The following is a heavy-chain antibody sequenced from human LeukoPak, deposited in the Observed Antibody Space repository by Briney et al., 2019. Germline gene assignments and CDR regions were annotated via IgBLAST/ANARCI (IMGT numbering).Heavy chain of an antibody. CDR3: ARDLGQYYDTSDNWFDP. D-gene: IGHD3-22*01. CDR1: GFTFDDYW. V-gene: IGHV3-7*01. J-gene: IGHJ5*02. CDR2: INQDGSEK. Sequence: PGGSLRLSCGASGFTFDDYWMSWVRQAPGQGLEWVANINQDGSEKYYLDSARGRFTISRDNAKNTLNLQMNSLRAEDTAVYYCARDLGQYYDTSDNWFDPWGQGTLVTVSS.